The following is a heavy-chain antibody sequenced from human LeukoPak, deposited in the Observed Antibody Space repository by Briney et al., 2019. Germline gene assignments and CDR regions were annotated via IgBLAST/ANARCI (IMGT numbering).Heavy chain of an antibody. V-gene: IGHV3-30*02. CDR2: IRYDGSNK. Sequence: PGGSLRLSCAASGFTFSSYGMHWVRQAPGKGLEWVAFIRYDGSNKYYADSVKGRFTISRDNSKNTLYLQMNSLRAEDTAVYYCAKARLRYFDWPTSHWGQGTLVTVSS. CDR3: AKARLRYFDWPTSH. D-gene: IGHD3-9*01. J-gene: IGHJ4*02. CDR1: GFTFSSYG.